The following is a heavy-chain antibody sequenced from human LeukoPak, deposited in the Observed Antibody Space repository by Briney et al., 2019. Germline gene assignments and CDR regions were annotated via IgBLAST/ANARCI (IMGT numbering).Heavy chain of an antibody. CDR2: IYYSGST. J-gene: IGHJ4*02. V-gene: IGHV4-59*01. D-gene: IGHD3-10*01. Sequence: SETLSLTCTVSGGSISSYYWSWIRQPPGKGLEWIGYIYYSGSTNYNPSLKSRVTISVDTSKNQFSLKLSSVTAADTAVYYCARVRPMVRGDNFDYWGQGTPVTVSS. CDR3: ARVRPMVRGDNFDY. CDR1: GGSISSYY.